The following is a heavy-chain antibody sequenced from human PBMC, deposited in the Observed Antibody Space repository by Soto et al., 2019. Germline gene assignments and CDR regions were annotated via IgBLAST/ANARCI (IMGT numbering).Heavy chain of an antibody. CDR3: AREDSYNWNDCYYNDFDI. J-gene: IGHJ3*02. CDR2: IYHSGST. D-gene: IGHD1-20*01. Sequence: SETLSLTCAVSSGSISSSNWWSWVRQPPGKGLEWIGEIYHSGSTNYNPSLKSRVTISVDTSKNQFSLKLSSVTAADTAVYYCAREDSYNWNDCYYNDFDIWGKGTMVTVSS. CDR1: SGSISSSNW. V-gene: IGHV4-4*02.